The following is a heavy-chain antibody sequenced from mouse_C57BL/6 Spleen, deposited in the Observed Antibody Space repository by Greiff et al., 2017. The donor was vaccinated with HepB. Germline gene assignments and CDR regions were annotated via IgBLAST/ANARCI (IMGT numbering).Heavy chain of an antibody. Sequence: QVQLQPGAELVRPGSSVKLSCKASGYTFTSYWMDWVKQRPGQGLEWIGNIYPSDSETHYNQKFKDKATLTVDKSSSTAYMQLSSLTSEDSAVYYCARGPALFAYWGQGTLVTVSA. V-gene: IGHV1-61*01. J-gene: IGHJ3*01. CDR2: IYPSDSET. CDR3: ARGPALFAY. CDR1: GYTFTSYW.